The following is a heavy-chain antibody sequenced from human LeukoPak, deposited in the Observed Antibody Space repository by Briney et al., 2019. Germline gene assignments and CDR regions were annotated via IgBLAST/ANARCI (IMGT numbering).Heavy chain of an antibody. V-gene: IGHV4-39*01. CDR2: IYYSGST. CDR1: GGSISSSSYY. Sequence: SETLSLTCTVSGGSISSSSYYWGWIRQPPGKGLEWIGSIYYSGSTCYNPSLKSRVTISVDTSKNQFSLKLSSVTAADTAVYYCACLSAYYYYGMDVWGQGTTVTVSS. D-gene: IGHD2/OR15-2a*01. J-gene: IGHJ6*02. CDR3: ACLSAYYYYGMDV.